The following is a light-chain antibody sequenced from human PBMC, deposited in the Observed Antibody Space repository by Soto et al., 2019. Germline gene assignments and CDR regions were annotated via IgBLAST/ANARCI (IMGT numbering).Light chain of an antibody. CDR2: SNY. CDR1: SSNIGTNV. V-gene: IGLV1-44*01. Sequence: QAVVTQPPSASGSPGQRVTISCSGGSSNIGTNVVNWYQQVAGTAPKLLIYSNYQRPSGVPDRFSGSRSGTSASLAISGLQSEDEADYYCATWDDSLHSVLFGGGTKLTVL. J-gene: IGLJ2*01. CDR3: ATWDDSLHSVL.